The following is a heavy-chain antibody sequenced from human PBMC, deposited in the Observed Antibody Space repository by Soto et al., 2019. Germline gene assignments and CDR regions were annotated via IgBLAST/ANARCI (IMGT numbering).Heavy chain of an antibody. J-gene: IGHJ6*02. D-gene: IGHD2-2*01. V-gene: IGHV4-39*01. CDR1: GGSISSGPYS. Sequence: HLQLQESGPGLVKPSETLSLTCTVSGGSISSGPYSWGWIRQPPGEGLVWIGTFHYRESTYYNPSLESRITISVDTSKNQFSLKVSSVDVADTAVYYCARLGGYCSSTSCYGYYGMDVWGQGTTVTVSS. CDR2: FHYREST. CDR3: ARLGGYCSSTSCYGYYGMDV.